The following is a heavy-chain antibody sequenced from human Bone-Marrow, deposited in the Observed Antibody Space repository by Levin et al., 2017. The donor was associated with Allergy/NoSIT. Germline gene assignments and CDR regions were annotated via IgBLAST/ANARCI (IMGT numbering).Heavy chain of an antibody. J-gene: IGHJ4*02. Sequence: VASVKVSCKVSGYTLSEVSIHWVRQAPGKGLEWMGGFDTEDGETIYAQKFQGRVTMTEDTSTDTSYMELSSLRSEDTAVYYCATGERGCTGGGCYADLDYGGQGTLVIVSS. CDR2: FDTEDGET. CDR1: GYTLSEVS. V-gene: IGHV1-24*01. D-gene: IGHD2-15*01. CDR3: ATGERGCTGGGCYADLDY.